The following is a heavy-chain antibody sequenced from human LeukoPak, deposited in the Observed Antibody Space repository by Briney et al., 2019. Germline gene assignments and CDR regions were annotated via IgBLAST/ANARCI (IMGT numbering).Heavy chain of an antibody. D-gene: IGHD3-10*01. Sequence: SETLSLTCTVSGGSISSGDYYWRSLRQPPGKGLEGIRYIYYSGSTYYNPSLKSRVTISVDTSKNQFSLKLSSVTAADTAVYYCARRNKLPXGMDVWGQGTTVTVSS. CDR2: IYYSGST. CDR1: GGSISSGDYY. J-gene: IGHJ6*02. V-gene: IGHV4-30-4*01. CDR3: ARRNKLPXGMDV.